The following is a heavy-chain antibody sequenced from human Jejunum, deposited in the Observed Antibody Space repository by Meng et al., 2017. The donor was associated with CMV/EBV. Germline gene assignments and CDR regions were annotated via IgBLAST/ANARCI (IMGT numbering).Heavy chain of an antibody. CDR3: AKAKGGGSLNWFDP. Sequence: GFTFSGYAMRWVRQAPGKGLEWVSAISGSGGSTYYADSVKGRFTISRDNSKNTLYLQMNSLRAEDTAVYYCAKAKGGGSLNWFDPWGQGTLVTVSS. D-gene: IGHD6-13*01. CDR1: GFTFSGYA. J-gene: IGHJ5*02. V-gene: IGHV3-23*01. CDR2: ISGSGGST.